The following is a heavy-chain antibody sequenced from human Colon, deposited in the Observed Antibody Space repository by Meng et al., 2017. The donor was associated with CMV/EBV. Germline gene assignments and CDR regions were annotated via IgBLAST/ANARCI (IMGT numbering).Heavy chain of an antibody. V-gene: IGHV3-48*03. J-gene: IGHJ5*02. D-gene: IGHD4-23*01. CDR1: GFTFSSFE. CDR2: ISSFGNTI. Sequence: GESLKISCAASGFTFSSFEMNWVRQAPGKGLEWVSYISSFGNTIFYADSVKGRFTISRDNAKNSLYLQMNSLRAEDTAVYYCARDRADLYGGGFDPRGQGTLVTVSS. CDR3: ARDRADLYGGGFDP.